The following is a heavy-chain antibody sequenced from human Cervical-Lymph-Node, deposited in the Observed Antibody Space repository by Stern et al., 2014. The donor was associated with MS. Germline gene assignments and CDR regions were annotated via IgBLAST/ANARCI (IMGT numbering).Heavy chain of an antibody. D-gene: IGHD5-24*01. Sequence: VQLEESGPGLVKPSQTLSLTCAVTGGSISSAEYCWSWIRQSPGKGLEWIGYIHNSGTTYYNPSLKSRVTISVDTSKNQFSLKLRSVTAADTAVYYCSRDADGYSLVFGYWGRGTLVTVSS. CDR3: SRDADGYSLVFGY. CDR2: IHNSGTT. CDR1: GGSISSAEYC. J-gene: IGHJ4*02. V-gene: IGHV4-30-4*01.